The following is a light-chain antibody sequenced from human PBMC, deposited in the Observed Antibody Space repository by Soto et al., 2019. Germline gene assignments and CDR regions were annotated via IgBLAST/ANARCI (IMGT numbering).Light chain of an antibody. J-gene: IGLJ1*01. Sequence: QSALTQPASVSGSPGQSITISCTGTSSDVGGYEYVSWYQQHPGKAPKRIIYDVSDRPSGVSNRFSGSKSGNTASLAISGLQAEDEADYYCSSYTTSSPLGVFGFGTKLIVL. CDR2: DVS. V-gene: IGLV2-14*03. CDR3: SSYTTSSPLGV. CDR1: SSDVGGYEY.